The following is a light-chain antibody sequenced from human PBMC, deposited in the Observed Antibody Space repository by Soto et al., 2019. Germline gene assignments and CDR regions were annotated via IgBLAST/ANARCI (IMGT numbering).Light chain of an antibody. CDR3: HKYKSLWT. CDR1: QSISSW. Sequence: DIQMTQSPSTLSASVGDRVTITCRASQSISSWLAWYQQKPGKAPKLLIYKASSLASGVPSRFSGSGSGTEFTITISSLQPDDFETYYCHKYKSLWTFGQGTKVEIK. CDR2: KAS. J-gene: IGKJ1*01. V-gene: IGKV1-5*03.